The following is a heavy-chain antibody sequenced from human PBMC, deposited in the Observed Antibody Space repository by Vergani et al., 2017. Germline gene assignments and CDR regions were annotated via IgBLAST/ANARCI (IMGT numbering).Heavy chain of an antibody. CDR2: IKSDGSIP. V-gene: IGHV3-74*03. CDR3: ARARCIETCYMSNWLDS. D-gene: IGHD3-9*01. CDR1: GFSFNSYW. J-gene: IGHJ5*01. Sequence: DVHLAESGGGFFQPGGSLRLSCSASGFSFNSYWMHWVRQVPGKGLLLVSRIKSDGSIPAYADSVKGRFTISRDNAQNTLYLQMNSLRVEDTGVYYCARARCIETCYMSNWLDSWGQGTLVTVSS.